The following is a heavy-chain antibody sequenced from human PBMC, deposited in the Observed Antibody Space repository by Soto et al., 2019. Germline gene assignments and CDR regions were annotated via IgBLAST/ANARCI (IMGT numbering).Heavy chain of an antibody. CDR1: GFTFSSYA. V-gene: IGHV3-23*01. D-gene: IGHD3-10*01. CDR3: AKVGITMVRGVPIRNAFDI. CDR2: ISGSGGST. J-gene: IGHJ3*02. Sequence: PGGSLRLSCAASGFTFSSYAMSWVRQAPGKGLEWVSAISGSGGSTYYADSVKGRFTISRDNSKNTLYLQMNSLRAEDTAVYYCAKVGITMVRGVPIRNAFDIWGQGTMVTVSS.